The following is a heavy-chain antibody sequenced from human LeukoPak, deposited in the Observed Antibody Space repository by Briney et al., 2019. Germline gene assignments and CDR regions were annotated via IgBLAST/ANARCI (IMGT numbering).Heavy chain of an antibody. J-gene: IGHJ4*02. Sequence: PGGSLRLSRAASGFTFDDYGMSWVRQAPGKGLEWVSGINWNGGSTGYADSVKGRFTISRDNAKNSLYLQMNSLRAEDTALYYCARAKGYYYDSSGYSTFDYWGQGTLVTVSS. CDR3: ARAKGYYYDSSGYSTFDY. CDR1: GFTFDDYG. V-gene: IGHV3-20*04. CDR2: INWNGGST. D-gene: IGHD3-22*01.